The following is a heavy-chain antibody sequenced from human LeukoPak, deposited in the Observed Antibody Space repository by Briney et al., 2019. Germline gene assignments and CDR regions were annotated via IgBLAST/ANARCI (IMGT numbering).Heavy chain of an antibody. J-gene: IGHJ4*02. CDR1: GFTFTCCG. CDR3: AKWSGNRPLYYFDY. CDR2: ISSSDGNSK. V-gene: IGHV3-30*18. Sequence: GGSLRLSCATSGFTFTCCGMHWVRQASGKGLEWVAAISSSDGNSKYYADSVKGRFTISRDNSKNTVYLQVNSLRADDTAVYYCAKWSGNRPLYYFDYWGQGTLVTVSS. D-gene: IGHD3-3*01.